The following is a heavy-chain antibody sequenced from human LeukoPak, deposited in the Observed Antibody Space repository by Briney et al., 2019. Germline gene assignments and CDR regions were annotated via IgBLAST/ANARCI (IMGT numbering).Heavy chain of an antibody. CDR3: ARAWWELAAFDY. Sequence: ASVKVSCKASGYTFTTYGISWVRQAPGQGLEWMGWINPNSGGTNYAQKFQGRVTMTRDTSISTAYMELSRLRSDDTAVYYCARAWWELAAFDYWGQGTLVTVSS. CDR2: INPNSGGT. CDR1: GYTFTTYG. V-gene: IGHV1-2*02. J-gene: IGHJ4*02. D-gene: IGHD1-26*01.